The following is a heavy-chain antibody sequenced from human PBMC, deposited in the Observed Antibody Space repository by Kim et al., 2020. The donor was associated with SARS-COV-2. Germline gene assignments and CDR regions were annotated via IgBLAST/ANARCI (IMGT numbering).Heavy chain of an antibody. CDR3: ARGGLQWLVRARSVAFDI. J-gene: IGHJ3*02. D-gene: IGHD6-19*01. V-gene: IGHV6-1*01. Sequence: KSRITITPDTSKNQFSLQLNSVTPEDTAVYYCARGGLQWLVRARSVAFDIWGQGTMVTVSS.